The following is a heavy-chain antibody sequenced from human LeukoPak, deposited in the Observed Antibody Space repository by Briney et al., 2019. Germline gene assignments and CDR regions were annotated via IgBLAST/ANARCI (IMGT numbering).Heavy chain of an antibody. V-gene: IGHV3-9*01. CDR1: GFTFDDYA. J-gene: IGHJ3*02. CDR3: AKDIGDIPLWFGEFKGAFDI. Sequence: GGSLRLSCAASGFTFDDYAMHWVRQAPGKGLEWVSGISWNSGSIGYADSVKGRFTISRDNAKNSLYLQMNSLRAEDTALYYCAKDIGDIPLWFGEFKGAFDIWGQGTMVTVSS. CDR2: ISWNSGSI. D-gene: IGHD3-10*01.